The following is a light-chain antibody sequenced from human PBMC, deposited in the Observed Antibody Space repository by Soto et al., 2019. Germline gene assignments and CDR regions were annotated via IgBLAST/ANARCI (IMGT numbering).Light chain of an antibody. Sequence: DLQMTQAPSSLSASVGDRVTITCRASQSISSYLNWYQKKPGKAPKLLIYAASSVQSGVPSRFSGSGSGTDCSLSISSLQPEDFATYYCQQSYSTPPYPFGQGTKLEIK. CDR1: QSISSY. V-gene: IGKV1-39*01. J-gene: IGKJ2*01. CDR3: QQSYSTPPYP. CDR2: AAS.